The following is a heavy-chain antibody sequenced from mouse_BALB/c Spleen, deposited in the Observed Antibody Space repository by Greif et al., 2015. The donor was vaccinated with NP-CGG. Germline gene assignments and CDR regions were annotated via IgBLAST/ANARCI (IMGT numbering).Heavy chain of an antibody. CDR2: IRNKANGYTT. CDR3: ARHSSGYLAY. V-gene: IGHV7-3*02. Sequence: EVQLVESGGGLVQPGGSLRLSCATSGFTSTDYYMSWVRQPPGKALEWLGFIRNKANGYTTEYSGSVKGRFTISRDNSQSILYLQMNTLRAEDSATYYCARHSSGYLAYWGQGTLVTVSA. D-gene: IGHD3-1*01. CDR1: GFTSTDYY. J-gene: IGHJ3*01.